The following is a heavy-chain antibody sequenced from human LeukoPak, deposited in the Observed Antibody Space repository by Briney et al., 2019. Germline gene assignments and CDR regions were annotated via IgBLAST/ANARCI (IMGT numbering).Heavy chain of an antibody. CDR2: IYTSGST. J-gene: IGHJ4*02. CDR3: AREGDYYDTSGTLDY. V-gene: IGHV4-61*02. CDR1: GGSISSGNYY. D-gene: IGHD3-22*01. Sequence: SSQTLSLTCTVAGGSISSGNYYWSWIRKPAGKGLEWIGRIYTSGSTNYNPSLKSRVTISVDTSKNQFSLKLSSVTAADTAVYYCAREGDYYDTSGTLDYWGQGTLVTISS.